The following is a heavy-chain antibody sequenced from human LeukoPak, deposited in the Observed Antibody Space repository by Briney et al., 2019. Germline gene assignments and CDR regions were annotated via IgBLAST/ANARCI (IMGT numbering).Heavy chain of an antibody. CDR2: IYYSGST. D-gene: IGHD6-13*01. Sequence: KPSETLSLTCTVSGGSISSSSYYWGWIRQPPGKGLEWIGSIYYSGSTYYNPSLKSRVTISVDTSKNQFSPKLSSVTAADTAVYYCARLLRVTAAAKGYFDYWGQGTLVTVSS. V-gene: IGHV4-39*01. J-gene: IGHJ4*02. CDR3: ARLLRVTAAAKGYFDY. CDR1: GGSISSSSYY.